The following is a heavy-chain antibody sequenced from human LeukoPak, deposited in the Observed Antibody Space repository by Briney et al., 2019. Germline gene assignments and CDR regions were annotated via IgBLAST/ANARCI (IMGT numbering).Heavy chain of an antibody. CDR2: INHSGST. V-gene: IGHV4-39*07. J-gene: IGHJ6*03. CDR3: ARAGPGVRFLEWLNTNYMDV. CDR1: GGSISSSSYY. D-gene: IGHD3-3*01. Sequence: RSSETLSLTCTVSGGSISSSSYYWGWIRQPPGKGLEWIGEINHSGSTNYNPSLKSRVTISVDTSKNQFSLKLSSVTAADTAVYYCARAGPGVRFLEWLNTNYMDVWGKGTTVTVSS.